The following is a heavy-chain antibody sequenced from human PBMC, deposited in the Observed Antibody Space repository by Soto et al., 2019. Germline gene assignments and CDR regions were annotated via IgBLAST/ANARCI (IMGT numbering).Heavy chain of an antibody. V-gene: IGHV3-21*01. J-gene: IGHJ4*02. CDR3: ARMRGSYDFDY. CDR1: GFTFSSYS. Sequence: EVQLVESGGGLVKPGGSLRLSCAASGFTFSSYSMNWVRQAPGKGLEWVSSISSSTGYIDYADSVKGRFTISRDNAKNSLYLQMNSLRAEDTAVYYWARMRGSYDFDYWGQGTLVTVSS. D-gene: IGHD1-26*01. CDR2: ISSSTGYI.